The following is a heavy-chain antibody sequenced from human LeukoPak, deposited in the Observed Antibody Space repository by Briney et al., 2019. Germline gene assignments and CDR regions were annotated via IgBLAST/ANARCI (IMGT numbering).Heavy chain of an antibody. Sequence: GGSLRLSCAASGFTVSSNYMSWVRQAPGKGLDWVSAISGSGGSTYYADSVKGRFTISRDNSKNTLYLQMNSLRAEDTAVYYCAKDRLWLVWDYWGQGTLLTVSS. D-gene: IGHD6-19*01. V-gene: IGHV3-23*01. J-gene: IGHJ4*02. CDR2: ISGSGGST. CDR1: GFTVSSNY. CDR3: AKDRLWLVWDY.